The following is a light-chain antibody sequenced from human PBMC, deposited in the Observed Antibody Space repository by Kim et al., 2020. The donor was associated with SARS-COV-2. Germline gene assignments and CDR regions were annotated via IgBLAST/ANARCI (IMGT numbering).Light chain of an antibody. Sequence: SYELTQPPSVSLAPGKTARITCEGTNIGRKSVHWYQQRPGQAPVLIISYDLDRPPGIPGRFSGSNSGETATLTISRAEVGEEADYYCQVYDGSRDHWVFG. CDR3: QVYDGSRDHWV. CDR2: YDL. V-gene: IGLV3-21*04. CDR1: NIGRKS. J-gene: IGLJ3*02.